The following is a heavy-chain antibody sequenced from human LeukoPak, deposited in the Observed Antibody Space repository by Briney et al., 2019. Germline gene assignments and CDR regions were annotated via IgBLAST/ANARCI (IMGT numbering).Heavy chain of an antibody. Sequence: NLGGSLKISCKGSGYSFTSYWIGWVRQMPGKGLEWMGIIYPGDSETRYSPSFQGQVTISADKSISTAYLQWSSLKASDTAMYYCARQLVPAAMGAFDVWGQGTMVPVSS. J-gene: IGHJ3*01. CDR1: GYSFTSYW. D-gene: IGHD2-2*01. CDR3: ARQLVPAAMGAFDV. V-gene: IGHV5-51*01. CDR2: IYPGDSET.